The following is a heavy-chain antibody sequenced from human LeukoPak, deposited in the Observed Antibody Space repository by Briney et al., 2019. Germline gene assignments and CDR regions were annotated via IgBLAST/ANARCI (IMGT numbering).Heavy chain of an antibody. CDR1: GGTFSSYA. CDR3: ARDGVFRFEVGDVYYYYMDV. Sequence: ASVKVSCKASGGTFSSYAISWVRQAPGQGLEWMGWINPNSGDTKYAQKFQGRVTMTRDTSNNTVYMDLTRLIFDDTAMYYCARDGVFRFEVGDVYYYYMDVWGKGTTVIISS. V-gene: IGHV1-2*02. CDR2: INPNSGDT. J-gene: IGHJ6*03. D-gene: IGHD2-21*02.